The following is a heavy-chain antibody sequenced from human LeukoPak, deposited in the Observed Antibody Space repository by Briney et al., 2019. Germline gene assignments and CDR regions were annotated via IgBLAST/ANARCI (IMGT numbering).Heavy chain of an antibody. Sequence: GGSLRLSCAASGFPFSNHAMSWVRQPPGKGLEWVSAISNGNTYYADSVRGRFTISRDDSKNMVYLQMNSLRVEDTARYYCVREAGYCASVCLKSNWFDPWGQGTLVTVSS. D-gene: IGHD2-21*02. CDR2: ISNGNT. CDR3: VREAGYCASVCLKSNWFDP. CDR1: GFPFSNHA. V-gene: IGHV3-23*01. J-gene: IGHJ5*02.